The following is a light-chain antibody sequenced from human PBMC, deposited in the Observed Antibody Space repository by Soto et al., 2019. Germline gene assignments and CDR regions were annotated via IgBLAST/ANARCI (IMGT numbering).Light chain of an antibody. Sequence: ETVLTQSPGTLSLSPGERATLSCRASQSVSKNYFAWYQQKPGQAPRLLIYGASSRATGIPDRFSGSGSGTDFTLTISSLQSEDFAVYYCQQYNNWPPWTFGQGTKVDIK. CDR1: QSVSKNY. V-gene: IGKV3-20*01. CDR2: GAS. CDR3: QQYNNWPPWT. J-gene: IGKJ1*01.